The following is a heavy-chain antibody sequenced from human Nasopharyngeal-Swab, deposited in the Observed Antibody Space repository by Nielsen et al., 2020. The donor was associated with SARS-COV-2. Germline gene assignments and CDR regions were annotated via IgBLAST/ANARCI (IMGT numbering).Heavy chain of an antibody. CDR2: ISYDGSNK. CDR1: GFTSSSYA. D-gene: IGHD4-23*01. CDR3: ASAYGGSYWYFDL. Sequence: GESLKLSCAASGFTSSSYAMHWVRQAPGKGLEWVAVISYDGSNKYYADSVKGRFTISRDNSKNTLYLQMNSLRAEDTAVYYCASAYGGSYWYFDLWGRGTLVTVSS. J-gene: IGHJ2*01. V-gene: IGHV3-30-3*01.